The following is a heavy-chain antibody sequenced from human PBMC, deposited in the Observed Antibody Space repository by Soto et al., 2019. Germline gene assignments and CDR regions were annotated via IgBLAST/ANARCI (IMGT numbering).Heavy chain of an antibody. D-gene: IGHD7-27*01. CDR2: ISGSGGST. J-gene: IGHJ4*02. Sequence: GGSLRLSCAASGFTFSIFAMSWVRQSPGKGLEWVSTISGSGGSTYYADAVKGRFTISRDNSMGTLYLQMKSLRVEDTAIYYCAKEASLGSTVDLGYWGQGALVTVSS. CDR3: AKEASLGSTVDLGY. CDR1: GFTFSIFA. V-gene: IGHV3-23*01.